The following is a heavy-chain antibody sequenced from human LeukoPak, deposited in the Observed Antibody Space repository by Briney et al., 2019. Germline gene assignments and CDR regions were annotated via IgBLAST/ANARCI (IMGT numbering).Heavy chain of an antibody. J-gene: IGHJ4*02. Sequence: GGSLRLSCAASGFTFNTYGMYWVRQAPGKGLEWVAVISYDGSNKYYADSVKRRFTISRDNSKNTLFLQMNSLRAEDTALYYCAKLLITRVVIPPALDSWGQGTLFTVSS. D-gene: IGHD2/OR15-2a*01. CDR1: GFTFNTYG. CDR3: AKLLITRVVIPPALDS. CDR2: ISYDGSNK. V-gene: IGHV3-30*18.